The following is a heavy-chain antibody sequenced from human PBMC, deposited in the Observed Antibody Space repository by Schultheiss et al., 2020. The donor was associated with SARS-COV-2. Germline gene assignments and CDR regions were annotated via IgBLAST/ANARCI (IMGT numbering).Heavy chain of an antibody. CDR2: IYTSGST. CDR3: ARATYGRDGYIKGFDY. CDR1: GGYISSGGYY. V-gene: IGHV4-61*02. J-gene: IGHJ4*02. Sequence: SETLSLTCTVSGGYISSGGYYWSWIRQPAGKGLEWIGRIYTSGSTYYNPSLKSRVTISVDTSKNQFSLKLSSVTAADTAVYYCARATYGRDGYIKGFDYWGQGTLVTVSS. D-gene: IGHD5-24*01.